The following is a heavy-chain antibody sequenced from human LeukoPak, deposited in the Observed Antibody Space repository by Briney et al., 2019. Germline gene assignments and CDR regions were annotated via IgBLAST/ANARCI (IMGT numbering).Heavy chain of an antibody. CDR2: IIPIFGTA. J-gene: IGHJ4*02. V-gene: IGHV1-69*13. CDR3: ARTGEKYSSSWYGY. CDR1: GGTFSSYA. D-gene: IGHD6-13*01. Sequence: ASVKVSCKASGGTFSSYAISWVRQAPGQGLEWMGGIIPIFGTANYAQKFQGRVTITADESTSTAYMELSSLRSEDTAVYYCARTGEKYSSSWYGYWGQGTLVTVSS.